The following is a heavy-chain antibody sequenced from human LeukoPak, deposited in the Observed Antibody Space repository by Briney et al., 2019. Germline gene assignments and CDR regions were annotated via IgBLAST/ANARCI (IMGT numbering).Heavy chain of an antibody. CDR3: ARLGHYPNSRTRPNWFDP. CDR1: GGSIRDTSYY. V-gene: IGHV4-39*01. CDR2: IYYTGTA. J-gene: IGHJ5*02. D-gene: IGHD1-1*01. Sequence: SETLSLTCTVSGGSIRDTSYYWVWIRQPPGEELEWIGIIYYTGTAYYNPSLKSRVTISVDTSRDQFSLRLSSVTAADTAVYYCARLGHYPNSRTRPNWFDPWGQGTLVSVSS.